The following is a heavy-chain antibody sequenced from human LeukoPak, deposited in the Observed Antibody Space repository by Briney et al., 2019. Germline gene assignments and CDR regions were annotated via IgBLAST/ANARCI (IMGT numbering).Heavy chain of an antibody. D-gene: IGHD2-15*01. CDR3: ARGPYCSGGTCYSQYFDY. Sequence: ASVKVSCKASGYTLTSYGISWVRQAPGQGLEWMGWISGYNGNTHSALKLQGRVTMTTDTSTSTAYMELRSLRSDDTAVYYCARGPYCSGGTCYSQYFDYWGQGTLVTVSS. CDR1: GYTLTSYG. J-gene: IGHJ4*02. V-gene: IGHV1-18*01. CDR2: ISGYNGNT.